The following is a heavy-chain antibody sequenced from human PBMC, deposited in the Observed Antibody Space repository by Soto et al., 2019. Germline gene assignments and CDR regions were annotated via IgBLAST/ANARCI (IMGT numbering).Heavy chain of an antibody. D-gene: IGHD6-13*01. CDR2: IKQDGSEK. CDR3: ARDARDGSSWFFSFVFDY. V-gene: IGHV3-7*01. Sequence: EVQLVESGGGLVQPGGSLRLSCAASGFTFSSYWMSWVRQAPGKGLEWVANIKQDGSEKYYVDSVKGQFTISRDNAQNALYLQMNGLRAEDTAVYYCARDARDGSSWFFSFVFDYWGQGPLVTVSS. J-gene: IGHJ4*02. CDR1: GFTFSSYW.